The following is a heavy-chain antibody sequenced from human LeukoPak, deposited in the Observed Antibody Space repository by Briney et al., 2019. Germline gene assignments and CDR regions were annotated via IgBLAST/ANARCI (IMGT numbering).Heavy chain of an antibody. D-gene: IGHD4-17*01. CDR2: VSYTGST. V-gene: IGHV4-59*01. CDR1: GGSISNYH. CDR3: ARASTVTTWSLGY. J-gene: IGHJ4*02. Sequence: SETLSLTCIVSGGSISNYHWSWIRQPPGKGLEWIGYVSYTGSTNCNPSLKSRVTMSVDTSKNQFSLNLSSVTAADTAMYNCARASTVTTWSLGYWGQGILVTVSS.